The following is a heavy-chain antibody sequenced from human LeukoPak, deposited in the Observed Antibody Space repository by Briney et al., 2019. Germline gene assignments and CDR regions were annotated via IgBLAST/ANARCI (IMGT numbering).Heavy chain of an antibody. J-gene: IGHJ4*02. CDR3: ARGLRIAVAGNIDY. CDR1: AFTFSTYS. V-gene: IGHV3-30*04. Sequence: GGSLRLSCAASAFTFSTYSMHWVRQAPGKGLEWVAAISYDGPNKNYADSVKGRFTISRDNSKNTLYLQMNSLRAEDTAVYYCARGLRIAVAGNIDYWGQGTLVTVSS. CDR2: ISYDGPNK. D-gene: IGHD6-19*01.